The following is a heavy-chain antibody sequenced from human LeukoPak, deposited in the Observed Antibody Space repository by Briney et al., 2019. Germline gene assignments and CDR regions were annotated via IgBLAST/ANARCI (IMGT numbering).Heavy chain of an antibody. CDR1: GFKCNNYA. J-gene: IGHJ3*01. CDR3: ARDPNGDYIGAFDF. CDR2: ITGGGRT. V-gene: IGHV3-23*01. Sequence: PGGSLRLSCGASGFKCNNYAVRWVRQAQGQGLEWVSAITGGGRTYYADSVKGRFTISRDNSKNTLYPQMNRLRAEDTARYFCARDPNGDYIGAFDFLGQGTVVTVSS. D-gene: IGHD4-17*01.